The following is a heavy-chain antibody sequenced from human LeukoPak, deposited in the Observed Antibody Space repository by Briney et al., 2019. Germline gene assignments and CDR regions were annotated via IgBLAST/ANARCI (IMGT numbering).Heavy chain of an antibody. D-gene: IGHD1-26*01. CDR2: INTDGSTT. CDR3: ANMGLGY. CDR1: GFTFSGYL. Sequence: GGSLRLSGAASGFTFSGYLMHWVRQAPGKGLVWVSTINTDGSTTRYADSVKGRFTISRDNAKNTLYLQMNSLRAEDTAVYYCANMGLGYWGQGTLVTVSS. V-gene: IGHV3-74*01. J-gene: IGHJ4*02.